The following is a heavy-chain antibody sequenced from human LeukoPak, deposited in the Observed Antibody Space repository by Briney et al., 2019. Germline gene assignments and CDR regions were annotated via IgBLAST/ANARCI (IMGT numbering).Heavy chain of an antibody. D-gene: IGHD3-22*01. V-gene: IGHV1-69*13. J-gene: IGHJ4*02. CDR2: IIPIFGTA. CDR3: ASGSSGYYYGQGNY. CDR1: GYTFTVYY. Sequence: SVKVSCKASGYTFTVYYMYWVRQAPGQGLEWMRGIIPIFGTANYAQKFQGRVTITADESTSTAYMELSSLRSEDTAVYYCASGSSGYYYGQGNYWGQGTLVTVSS.